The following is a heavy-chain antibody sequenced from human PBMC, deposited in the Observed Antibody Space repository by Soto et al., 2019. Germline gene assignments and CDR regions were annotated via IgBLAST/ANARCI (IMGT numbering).Heavy chain of an antibody. CDR3: ARSYCSSTSCYLPWYYYYMDV. CDR1: GFTFSSYA. V-gene: IGHV3-23*01. CDR2: ISGSGGST. J-gene: IGHJ6*03. Sequence: GGSLRLSCAASGFTFSSYAMSWVRQAPGKGLEWVSAISGSGGSTYYADSVKGRFTISRDNSKNTLYLQMNSLGAEDTAVYYCARSYCSSTSCYLPWYYYYMDVWGKGTTVTVSS. D-gene: IGHD2-2*01.